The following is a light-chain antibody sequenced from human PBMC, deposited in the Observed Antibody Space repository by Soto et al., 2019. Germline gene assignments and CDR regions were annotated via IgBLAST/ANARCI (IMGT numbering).Light chain of an antibody. V-gene: IGLV1-44*01. CDR3: STWDDSLRGLV. CDR2: SNH. Sequence: QSVLTQPPSASGAPGQGISISCSGSSSNIGGNSVSWYRQVPGTAPKLLIFSNHQRPSGVPDRLSGSKSGTSASLAISGLQAEDEADYYCSTWDDSLRGLVFGGGTKLTVL. CDR1: SSNIGGNS. J-gene: IGLJ2*01.